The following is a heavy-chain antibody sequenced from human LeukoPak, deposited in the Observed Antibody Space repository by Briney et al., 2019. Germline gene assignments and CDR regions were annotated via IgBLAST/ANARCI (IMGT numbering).Heavy chain of an antibody. CDR1: GGSIKSSSYY. D-gene: IGHD3-10*01. CDR2: IYYSGST. J-gene: IGHJ4*02. V-gene: IGHV4-39*01. Sequence: SETLSLTCTVSGGSIKSSSYYWGWIRQPPGKGLEWIGNIYYSGSTQYNPSLKSRVTISVDTSKNQFSLKLSSVTAADTAVYYCARRLNDYYGSGSCPYFDYWGQGTLVTVSS. CDR3: ARRLNDYYGSGSCPYFDY.